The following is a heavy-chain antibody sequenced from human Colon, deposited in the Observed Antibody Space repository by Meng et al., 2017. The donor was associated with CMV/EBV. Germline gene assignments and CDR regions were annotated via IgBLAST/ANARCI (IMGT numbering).Heavy chain of an antibody. CDR2: ISSSNSSM. J-gene: IGHJ4*02. Sequence: GESLKISCAASEFTFSIYSMNWVRQAPGKGLEWISYISSSNSSMYYTDSVKGRFTISRDNAKNSLYLQMNSLRAEDTAVYYCATSRTFDYWGQGTLVTVSS. CDR1: EFTFSIYS. CDR3: ATSRTFDY. V-gene: IGHV3-48*04.